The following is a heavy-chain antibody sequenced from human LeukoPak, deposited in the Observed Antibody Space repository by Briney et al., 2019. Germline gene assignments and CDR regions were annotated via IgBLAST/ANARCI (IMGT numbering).Heavy chain of an antibody. Sequence: PSETLSLTCTVSGGSISSYYWSWIRQPPGKGLEWIGYIYYSGSTNYNPSLKSRVTISVDTSKNQISLKLSSVTAADTAVYYCARAFRVLRFLEWSTYFDYWGQGTLVTVSS. CDR3: ARAFRVLRFLEWSTYFDY. D-gene: IGHD3-3*01. CDR2: IYYSGST. CDR1: GGSISSYY. V-gene: IGHV4-59*01. J-gene: IGHJ4*02.